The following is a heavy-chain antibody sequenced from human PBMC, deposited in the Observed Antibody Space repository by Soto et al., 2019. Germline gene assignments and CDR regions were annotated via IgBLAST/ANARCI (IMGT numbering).Heavy chain of an antibody. CDR1: GFTFSSYW. J-gene: IGHJ4*02. Sequence: PGGSLRLSCAAYGFTFSSYWMSWVRQAPGKGLEWVANIKQDGSEKYYVDSVKGRFTISRDNAKNSLYLQMNSLRAEDTAVYYCARVNGNYGDYAYWGQGTLVTVS. CDR2: IKQDGSEK. CDR3: ARVNGNYGDYAY. V-gene: IGHV3-7*01. D-gene: IGHD4-17*01.